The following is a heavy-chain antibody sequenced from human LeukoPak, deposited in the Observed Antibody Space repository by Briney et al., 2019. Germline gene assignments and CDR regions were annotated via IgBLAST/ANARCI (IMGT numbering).Heavy chain of an antibody. CDR3: ARALADIVVVSGTGYYYYYYMDV. V-gene: IGHV4-59*02. CDR2: IYYSGST. CDR1: GGSVSSYY. Sequence: PSETLSLTCTVSGGSVSSYYWTWIRQPPGKGLEWIGYIYYSGSTNYNPSLKSRVTISVDTSKNQFSLKLSSVTAADTAVYYCARALADIVVVSGTGYYYYYYMDVWGKGTTVTVSS. J-gene: IGHJ6*03. D-gene: IGHD2-2*01.